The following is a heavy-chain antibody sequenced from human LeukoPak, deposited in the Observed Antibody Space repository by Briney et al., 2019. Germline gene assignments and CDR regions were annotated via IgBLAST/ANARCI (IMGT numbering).Heavy chain of an antibody. J-gene: IGHJ4*02. CDR2: IYTSGST. Sequence: SETLSLTCTVSGDSTSSYYCSWIRQPAGKGLEWIGRIYTSGSTDYNPSLKSRVTMSVDTSKNQFSLKLSSVTAADTAVYYCARAGIMATTPFGYWGQGTLVSVSS. D-gene: IGHD5-24*01. CDR1: GDSTSSYY. V-gene: IGHV4-4*07. CDR3: ARAGIMATTPFGY.